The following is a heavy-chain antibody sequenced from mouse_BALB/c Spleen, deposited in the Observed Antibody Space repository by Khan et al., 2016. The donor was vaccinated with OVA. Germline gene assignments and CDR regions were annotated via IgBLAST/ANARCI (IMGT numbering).Heavy chain of an antibody. V-gene: IGHV14-3*02. D-gene: IGHD4-1*01. CDR1: GFNIKDTY. Sequence: VRLQQSGAELVKPGASVKLSCTASGFNIKDTYIHWVKQRPEQGLEWIGRIDPANGNTKYDPKFPGKATITADTSSNTAYLQLSSLTSEDTAVYYCVRDYWDVFAYWGQGTLVTVSA. CDR2: IDPANGNT. J-gene: IGHJ3*01. CDR3: VRDYWDVFAY.